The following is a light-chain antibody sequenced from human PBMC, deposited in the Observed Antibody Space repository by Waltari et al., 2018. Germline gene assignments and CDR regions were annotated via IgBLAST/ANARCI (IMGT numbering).Light chain of an antibody. V-gene: IGKV3-15*01. Sequence: LMTQSPATLSVSPGERATLSCRASQSISRNLAWYQQKPGQAPRLLIYGASTRAPGVPARFSGSGSGTEFTLSISSLQSEDFAVYYCQQYNNWRTFGQGTKLEI. CDR3: QQYNNWRT. CDR2: GAS. CDR1: QSISRN. J-gene: IGKJ2*01.